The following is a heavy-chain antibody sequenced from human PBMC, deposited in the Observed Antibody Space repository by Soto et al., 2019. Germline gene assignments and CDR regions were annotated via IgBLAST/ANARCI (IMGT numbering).Heavy chain of an antibody. CDR2: INPNSGDT. D-gene: IGHD5-18*01. V-gene: IGHV1-2*04. CDR1: GYTFTSYY. CDR3: ARGVLGYYRGSRFDF. J-gene: IGHJ4*02. Sequence: ASVKVSCKASGYTFTSYYMHWVRQAPGQGLEWMGWINPNSGDTNCAQKFQGWVTMARDTSISTAYMELSRLRAEDTAVYYCARGVLGYYRGSRFDFWGQGTLVTVSS.